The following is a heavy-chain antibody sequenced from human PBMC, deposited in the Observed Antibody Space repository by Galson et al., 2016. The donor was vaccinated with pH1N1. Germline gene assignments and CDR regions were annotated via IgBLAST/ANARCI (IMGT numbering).Heavy chain of an antibody. V-gene: IGHV3-23*01. CDR3: AKVDRDDYGDYALDY. D-gene: IGHD4-17*01. Sequence: PRLSCAASESTFTNYATSWVRQAPGKGLEWVSDISGTGDNTRYADSVKGRFTISRDNSRNTLFLQMNSLRPEDTAVYYCAKVDRDDYGDYALDYWGQGTLVTVSS. CDR2: ISGTGDNT. J-gene: IGHJ4*02. CDR1: ESTFTNYA.